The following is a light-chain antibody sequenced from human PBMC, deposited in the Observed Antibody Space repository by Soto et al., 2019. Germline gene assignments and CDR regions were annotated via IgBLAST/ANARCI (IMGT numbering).Light chain of an antibody. CDR3: QQCHVYPLT. V-gene: IGKV1-16*02. CDR2: GAS. Sequence: DIQMTQSPSSLSASVGDRVIITCRASHDIGNKIAWFQQKPGKGPKSLIYGASILQSGVPSKFSGSRSATDFTLTITSLQPEDFATYYCQQCHVYPLTFGGGTKLEIK. J-gene: IGKJ4*01. CDR1: HDIGNK.